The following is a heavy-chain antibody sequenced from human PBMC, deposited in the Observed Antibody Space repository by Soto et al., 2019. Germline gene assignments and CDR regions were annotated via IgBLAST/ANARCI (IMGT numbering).Heavy chain of an antibody. CDR2: IWYDGSNK. D-gene: IGHD3-9*01. V-gene: IGHV3-33*01. J-gene: IGHJ5*02. Sequence: GGSPRLSCAASGFTFSSYGMHWVRQAPGKGLEWVVVIWYDGSNKYYADSVKGRFTISRDNSKNTLYLQMDSLRAEDTAVYYCARGRYYDILTGNPSLDTWGQGTLVTVSS. CDR3: ARGRYYDILTGNPSLDT. CDR1: GFTFSSYG.